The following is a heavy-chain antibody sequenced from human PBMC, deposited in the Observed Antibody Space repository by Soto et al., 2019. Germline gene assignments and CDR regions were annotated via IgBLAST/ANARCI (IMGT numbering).Heavy chain of an antibody. CDR1: GGSFSGYY. CDR3: ARVGAAAGINQPYYYYYGMDV. CDR2: INHSGST. D-gene: IGHD6-13*01. J-gene: IGHJ6*02. Sequence: SETLSLTCAVYGGSFSGYYWSWIRQPPGKGLEWIGEINHSGSTNYNPSLKSRVTISVDTSKNQFSLKLSSVTAADTAVYYCARVGAAAGINQPYYYYYGMDVWGQGTTVTVSS. V-gene: IGHV4-34*01.